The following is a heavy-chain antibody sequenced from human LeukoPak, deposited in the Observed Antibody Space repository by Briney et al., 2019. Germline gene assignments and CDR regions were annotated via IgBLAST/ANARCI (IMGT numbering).Heavy chain of an antibody. D-gene: IGHD2-21*01. CDR1: GFTFSNYA. J-gene: IGHJ4*02. CDR3: AKDFRIGYSAHFDY. Sequence: VGSLRLSCAASGFTFSNYAMSWVRQAPGKGLEWVSAISSSGGNTYYAADSVKGRFSISRDNSKNTLYLQMDSLRGEDTAVYYCAKDFRIGYSAHFDYWGQGALVTVSS. CDR2: ISSSGGNT. V-gene: IGHV3-23*01.